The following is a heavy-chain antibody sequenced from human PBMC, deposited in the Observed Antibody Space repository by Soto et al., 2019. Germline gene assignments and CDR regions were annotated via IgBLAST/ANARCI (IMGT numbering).Heavy chain of an antibody. D-gene: IGHD3-16*01. CDR3: VEEGGAGTGY. Sequence: EVQLVESGGGLVQPGGSLRLSCAASGFDFSTYWMHWVRQVPGKGPVWLSRINSDGSGTGYADAVKGRFTISRDNAKKRVYLQMNSLRVENTALYSCVEEGGAGTGYWGQGTPVTVSS. V-gene: IGHV3-74*01. J-gene: IGHJ4*02. CDR1: GFDFSTYW. CDR2: INSDGSGT.